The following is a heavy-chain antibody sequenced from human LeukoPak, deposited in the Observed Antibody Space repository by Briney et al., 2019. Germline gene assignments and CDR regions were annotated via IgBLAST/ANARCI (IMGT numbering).Heavy chain of an antibody. CDR1: GFTFSLYW. J-gene: IGHJ3*02. CDR2: IKQDGSEE. V-gene: IGHV3-7*01. Sequence: GGSLRLSCVVSGFTFSLYWMNWVRQAPGKGLEWVANIKQDGSEEYYVDSVKGRFAISRDNAKNSLYLQMNSLRVEDTAVYYCARGGGIWGQGTMVTVSS. D-gene: IGHD2-15*01. CDR3: ARGGGI.